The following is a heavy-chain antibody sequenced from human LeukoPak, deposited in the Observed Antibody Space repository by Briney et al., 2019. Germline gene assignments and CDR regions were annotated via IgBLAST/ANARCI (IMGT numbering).Heavy chain of an antibody. J-gene: IGHJ6*04. CDR1: GYTFTSYG. Sequence: GASVKVSFKASGYTFTSYGISWVRQAPGQGREWMGWISAYNGNTNYAQKLQGRVTMTTDTSTSTAYMELRSLRSDDTAVYYCARERDYDILTGYHGYYYGMDVWGKGTTVTVSS. CDR3: ARERDYDILTGYHGYYYGMDV. CDR2: ISAYNGNT. D-gene: IGHD3-9*01. V-gene: IGHV1-18*04.